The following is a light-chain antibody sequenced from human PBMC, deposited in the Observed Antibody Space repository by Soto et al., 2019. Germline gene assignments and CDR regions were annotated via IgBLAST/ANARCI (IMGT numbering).Light chain of an antibody. CDR2: AAS. CDR3: QQRYRTPYP. V-gene: IGKV1-39*01. Sequence: DIQMTQSPSSLSASVGDRVTITCRANQSISSYLNWYQQKPGKAPKLLIYAASNLQRGVSSRFSGSGSGTDFTLTIRSLQLDDFATYYCQQRYRTPYPFGQGTKVDIK. J-gene: IGKJ2*01. CDR1: QSISSY.